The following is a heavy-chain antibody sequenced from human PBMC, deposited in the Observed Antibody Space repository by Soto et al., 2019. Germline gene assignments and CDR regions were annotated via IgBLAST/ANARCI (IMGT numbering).Heavy chain of an antibody. J-gene: IGHJ6*02. Sequence: PGGSLRLSCAASGFTFSSYAMHWVRQAPGKGLEWVAVISYDGSNKYYADSVKGRFTISRDNSKNTLYLQMNSLRAEDTAVYYCARDGREILEWLLYTRMDVWGQVTTVTVSS. CDR1: GFTFSSYA. D-gene: IGHD3-3*01. CDR3: ARDGREILEWLLYTRMDV. CDR2: ISYDGSNK. V-gene: IGHV3-30-3*01.